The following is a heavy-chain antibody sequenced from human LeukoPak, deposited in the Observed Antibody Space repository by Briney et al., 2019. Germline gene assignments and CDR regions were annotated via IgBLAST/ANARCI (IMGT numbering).Heavy chain of an antibody. J-gene: IGHJ3*02. CDR1: GYTFTSYD. CDR3: ARGLIAVDAFDI. V-gene: IGHV1-8*03. CDR2: MNPNSGNT. Sequence: ASVKVSCKASGYTFTSYDINWVRQATGQGLEWMGWMNPNSGNTGYAQKFQGRVTITRSTSISTAYMELSSLRSEDTAVYYCARGLIAVDAFDIWGQGTMVTVSS. D-gene: IGHD6-19*01.